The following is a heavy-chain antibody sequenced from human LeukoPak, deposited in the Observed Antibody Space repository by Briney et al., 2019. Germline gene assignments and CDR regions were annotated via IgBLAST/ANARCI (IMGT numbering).Heavy chain of an antibody. D-gene: IGHD6-13*01. J-gene: IGHJ4*02. V-gene: IGHV1-18*01. CDR3: ARPPRIAAAGTRYYFDY. Sequence: ASVKVSCKASGYTFTSYGISWVRQAPGQGLEWMGWISAYNGNTNYAQKFQGRVTMTRNTSISTAYMELSSLRSEDTAVYYCARPPRIAAAGTRYYFDYWGQGTLVTVSS. CDR1: GYTFTSYG. CDR2: ISAYNGNT.